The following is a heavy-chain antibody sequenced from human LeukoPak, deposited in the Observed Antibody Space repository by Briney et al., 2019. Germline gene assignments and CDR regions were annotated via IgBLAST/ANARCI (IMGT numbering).Heavy chain of an antibody. V-gene: IGHV1-69*04. D-gene: IGHD2-2*01. CDR2: IIPIFGIA. Sequence: ASVKVSCKASGGTFSSYAMSWVRQAPGQGLEWMGRIIPIFGIANYAQKFQGRVTITADKSTSTAYMELSSLRSEDTAVYYCARVPDIVVVPADPQSYYYYYGMDVWGQGTTVTVSS. CDR3: ARVPDIVVVPADPQSYYYYYGMDV. J-gene: IGHJ6*02. CDR1: GGTFSSYA.